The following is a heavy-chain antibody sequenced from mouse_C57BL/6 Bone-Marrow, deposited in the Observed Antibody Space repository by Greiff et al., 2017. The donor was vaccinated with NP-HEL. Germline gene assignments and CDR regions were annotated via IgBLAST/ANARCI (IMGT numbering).Heavy chain of an antibody. Sequence: DVMLVESGGGLVKPGGSLKLSCAASGFTFSSYAMSWVRQTPEKRLEWVATISDGGSYTYYPDNVKGRFTISRDNAKNNLYLQMSHLKSEDTAMYYCARVDFMDYWGQVTSVTVSS. CDR3: ARVDFMDY. CDR1: GFTFSSYA. J-gene: IGHJ4*01. V-gene: IGHV5-4*03. CDR2: ISDGGSYT.